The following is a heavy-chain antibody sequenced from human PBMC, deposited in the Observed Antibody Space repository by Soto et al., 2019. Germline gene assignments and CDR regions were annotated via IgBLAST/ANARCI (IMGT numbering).Heavy chain of an antibody. V-gene: IGHV4-30-4*01. Sequence: SETLSLTCTVSGGSISSDDYYWSWTRQPPGKGLEWVGYIYHSGNTYYNPSLKSRVTISVDTSKNQFSLKLSSVTAADTVVYYCARVVPANYYYAMDVWGQGTTVTVSS. CDR2: IYHSGNT. CDR3: ARVVPANYYYAMDV. CDR1: GGSISSDDYY. D-gene: IGHD2-15*01. J-gene: IGHJ6*02.